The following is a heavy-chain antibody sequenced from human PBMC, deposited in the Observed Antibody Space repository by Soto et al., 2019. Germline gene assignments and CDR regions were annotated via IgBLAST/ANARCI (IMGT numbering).Heavy chain of an antibody. CDR1: GYTFTSYG. Sequence: WASVKVSCKASGYTFTSYGISWVRQAPGQGLEWMGWISAYNGNTNYAQKLQGRVTMTTDTSTSTAYMELRSLRSDDTAVYYCARDPMYSSSWYRRYYYYGMDVWGQGTTVTVSS. CDR2: ISAYNGNT. V-gene: IGHV1-18*01. D-gene: IGHD6-13*01. J-gene: IGHJ6*02. CDR3: ARDPMYSSSWYRRYYYYGMDV.